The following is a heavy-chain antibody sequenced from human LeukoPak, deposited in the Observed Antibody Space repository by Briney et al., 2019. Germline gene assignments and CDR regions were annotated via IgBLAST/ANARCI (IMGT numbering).Heavy chain of an antibody. CDR2: ISSYGDKT. D-gene: IGHD6-13*01. V-gene: IGHV3-64D*06. J-gene: IGHJ4*02. Sequence: PGGSLRLSCSAPGFTFSNCAMHWVRQAPGKGPEYVSVISSYGDKTYYADSVKGRFTISRDNSKNTVSLQMSSLRAEDTAVYYCVKDLYKGDTSSWYYFDYWGQGTLVTVSS. CDR1: GFTFSNCA. CDR3: VKDLYKGDTSSWYYFDY.